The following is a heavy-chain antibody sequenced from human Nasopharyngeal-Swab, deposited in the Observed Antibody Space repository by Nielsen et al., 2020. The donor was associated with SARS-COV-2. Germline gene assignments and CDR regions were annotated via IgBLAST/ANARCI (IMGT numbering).Heavy chain of an antibody. Sequence: WIRQPPGKGLEWVSSISSSSYIYYADSVKGRFTISRDNAKNSLYLQMNSLRAEDTAVYYCARGLSLVGATNDAFDIWGQGTMVTVSS. CDR2: ISSSSYI. CDR3: ARGLSLVGATNDAFDI. J-gene: IGHJ3*02. V-gene: IGHV3-69-1*01. D-gene: IGHD1-26*01.